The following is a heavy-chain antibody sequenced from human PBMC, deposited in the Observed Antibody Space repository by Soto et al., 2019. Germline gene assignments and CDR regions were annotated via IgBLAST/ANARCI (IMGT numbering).Heavy chain of an antibody. D-gene: IGHD5-12*01. Sequence: QVQLQESGPGLVKPSETLSLTCTVSGGSISSYYWSWIRQPPGKGLEWIGYIYYSGSTNYNPSLKSRVTISVDTSKNQFSLKLSSVTAADTAVYYCARGWLRADYWGQGTLVTVSS. CDR1: GGSISSYY. CDR3: ARGWLRADY. V-gene: IGHV4-59*01. J-gene: IGHJ4*02. CDR2: IYYSGST.